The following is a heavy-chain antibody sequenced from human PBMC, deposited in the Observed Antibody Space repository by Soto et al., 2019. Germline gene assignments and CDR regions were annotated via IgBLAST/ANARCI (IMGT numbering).Heavy chain of an antibody. V-gene: IGHV3-66*01. CDR2: IYSGGST. CDR1: GFTVSSNY. J-gene: IGHJ4*02. CDR3: APVMLLIPWLFDY. D-gene: IGHD2-21*01. Sequence: EVPLVESGGGLVQPGGSLRLSCAASGFTVSSNYMSWVRQAPGKGLEWVSVIYSGGSTYYADSVKGRFTISRDDSKHTLFLHMNSLTAEDTAVYYCAPVMLLIPWLFDYWGQGTLVTVSS.